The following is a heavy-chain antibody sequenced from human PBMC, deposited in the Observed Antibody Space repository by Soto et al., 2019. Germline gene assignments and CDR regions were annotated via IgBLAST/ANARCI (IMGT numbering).Heavy chain of an antibody. D-gene: IGHD2-21*01. CDR2: IIPIFGTA. J-gene: IGHJ6*02. CDR3: ARDEYCGGDCFYGMDV. V-gene: IGHV1-69*13. CDR1: GGTFSSYA. Sequence: SVKVSCKASGGTFSSYAISWVRQAPGQGLEWMGGIIPIFGTANYVQKFQGRVTITADESTSTAYMELSSLRSEDTAVYYCARDEYCGGDCFYGMDVWGQGTTVTGSS.